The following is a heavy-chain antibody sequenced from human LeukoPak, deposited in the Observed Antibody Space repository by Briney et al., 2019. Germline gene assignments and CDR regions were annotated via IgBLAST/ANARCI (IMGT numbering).Heavy chain of an antibody. CDR1: GGSISSYY. J-gene: IGHJ4*02. CDR2: MYYSGTR. D-gene: IGHD1/OR15-1a*01. Sequence: PSETLSLTCSVSGGSISSYYWSWLRQPPGKGLEWIGFMYYSGTRNYNPSLSSRITISVDTSKNQFSLHLTSVTAADTAVYYCARHGPANSFDYWGRGNLVTVSS. CDR3: ARHGPANSFDY. V-gene: IGHV4-59*08.